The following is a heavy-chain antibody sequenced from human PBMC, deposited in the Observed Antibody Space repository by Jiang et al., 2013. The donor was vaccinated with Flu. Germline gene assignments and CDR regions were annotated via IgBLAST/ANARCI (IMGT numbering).Heavy chain of an antibody. Sequence: PGLVKPSETLSLTCTVSGGSISSYYWSWIRQPPGKGLEWIGYIYYSGSTNYNPSLKSRVTISVDTSKNQFSLKLSSVTAADTAVYYCARGGDSGSYYPFDYWGQGTLVTVSS. J-gene: IGHJ4*02. CDR2: IYYSGST. D-gene: IGHD1-26*01. V-gene: IGHV4-59*01. CDR3: ARGGDSGSYYPFDY. CDR1: GGSISSYY.